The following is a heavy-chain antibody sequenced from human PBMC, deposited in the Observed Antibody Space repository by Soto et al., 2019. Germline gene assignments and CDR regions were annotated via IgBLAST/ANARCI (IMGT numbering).Heavy chain of an antibody. CDR1: GGTFSSYA. CDR2: IIPIFGTA. V-gene: IGHV1-69*13. CDR3: ARDEYSYGYRFDY. Sequence: SVKVSCKASGGTFSSYAISWVRQAPGQGLEWMGGIIPIFGTANYAQKFQGRVTITADESTSTAYMELSSLRSEDTAVYYCARDEYSYGYRFDYWGQGTLVTVSS. D-gene: IGHD5-18*01. J-gene: IGHJ4*02.